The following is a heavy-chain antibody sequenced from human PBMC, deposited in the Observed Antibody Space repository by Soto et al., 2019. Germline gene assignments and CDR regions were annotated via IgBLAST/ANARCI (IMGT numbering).Heavy chain of an antibody. CDR3: ARKLEASVRHVEWFSYKWFDP. D-gene: IGHD3-9*01. V-gene: IGHV4-34*01. CDR2: ITFRGVT. J-gene: IGHJ5*02. CDR1: GDSLSGYA. Sequence: SETLSLTCDVHGDSLSGYAWSWIRQPPGKGLEWIGEITFRGVTNYHPSLKSRVSMSVDTSKNRISLNVSSVTAADTALYFCARKLEASVRHVEWFSYKWFDPWGPGTLVTVSS.